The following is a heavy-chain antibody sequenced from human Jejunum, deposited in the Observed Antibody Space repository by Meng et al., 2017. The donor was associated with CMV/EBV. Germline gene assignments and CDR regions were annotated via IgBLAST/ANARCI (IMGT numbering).Heavy chain of an antibody. CDR1: RFTFRRPS. Sequence: LTLSCSASRFTFRRPSMIWVRPAPGKGLKWVASITGSGGNPYYADSVKGRFTISRDNSKNTLYLQMNSLRADDTAVYYCARLSDSWGQGTLVTVSS. CDR2: ITGSGGNP. J-gene: IGHJ4*02. D-gene: IGHD2-15*01. V-gene: IGHV3-23*01. CDR3: ARLSDS.